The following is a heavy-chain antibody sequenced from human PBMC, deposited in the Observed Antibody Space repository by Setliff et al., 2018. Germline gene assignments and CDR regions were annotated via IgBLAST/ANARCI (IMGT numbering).Heavy chain of an antibody. CDR3: ARGPDYTWGIFDY. CDR1: GYTFTNYA. D-gene: IGHD3-16*01. CDR2: INTGNANT. Sequence: GASVKVSCKASGYTFTNYAIHWVRQAPGQRPEWMGWINTGNANTKYSQKFQGRVTITRDASASTAYMELSSLRSEDTAVYYCARGPDYTWGIFDYWGQGTLVTVSS. J-gene: IGHJ4*02. V-gene: IGHV1-3*04.